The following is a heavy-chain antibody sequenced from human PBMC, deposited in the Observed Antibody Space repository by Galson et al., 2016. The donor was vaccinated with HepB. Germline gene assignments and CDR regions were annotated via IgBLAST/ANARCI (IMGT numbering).Heavy chain of an antibody. J-gene: IGHJ4*02. Sequence: SLRLSCAASGFTFSSYNMHWVRQAPGKGLDSVAVVSYDGTQKYYADSAKGRFTIYRDNSKNTLYLQMNSLRPEDTAVYYCARDGEEGYNDIDYWGEGTLVTGSS. CDR1: GFTFSSYN. D-gene: IGHD5-24*01. V-gene: IGHV3-30*03. CDR3: ARDGEEGYNDIDY. CDR2: VSYDGTQK.